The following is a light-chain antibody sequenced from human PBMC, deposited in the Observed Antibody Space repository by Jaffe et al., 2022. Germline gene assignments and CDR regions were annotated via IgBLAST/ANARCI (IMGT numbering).Light chain of an antibody. V-gene: IGKV2-24*01. CDR2: QIS. Sequence: DIVMTQTPLSSPVTLGQPASISCRSSQSLVHSDRNTYLSWLQQRPGQPPRLLIYQISNRFSGVPDRFSGSGAGTDFTLRISRVEAEDVGVYYCMQATQFPWTFGQGTKVEI. J-gene: IGKJ1*01. CDR1: QSLVHSDRNTY. CDR3: MQATQFPWT.